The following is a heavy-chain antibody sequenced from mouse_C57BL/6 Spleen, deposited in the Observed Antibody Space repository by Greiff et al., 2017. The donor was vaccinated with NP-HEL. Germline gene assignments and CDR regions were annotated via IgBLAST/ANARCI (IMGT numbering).Heavy chain of an antibody. CDR3: ERGEIYYGYEAWFAY. D-gene: IGHD2-2*01. CDR1: GYSFTDYN. V-gene: IGHV1-39*01. Sequence: EVQLQQSGPELVKPGASVKISCKASGYSFTDYNMNWVKQSNGKSLEWIGVINPNYGTTSYNQKFKGKATLTVDQSSSTAYLQLNSLTSEDSAVYYCERGEIYYGYEAWFAYWGQGTLVTVSA. J-gene: IGHJ3*01. CDR2: INPNYGTT.